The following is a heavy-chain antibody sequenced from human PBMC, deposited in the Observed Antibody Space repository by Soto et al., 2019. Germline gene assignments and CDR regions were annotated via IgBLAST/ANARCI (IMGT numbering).Heavy chain of an antibody. CDR1: GFTFRSYN. CDR2: ISYDENNR. V-gene: IGHV3-30-3*01. D-gene: IGHD5-18*01. CDR3: ARAMDAAMASKDNWFDP. Sequence: QVQLVESGGGVVQPGRSLRLSCAASGFTFRSYNMHWVRQAPGKGLEWVAVISYDENNRYYTEFVKGRFTISRDNSKNTLYLQVNSLRAEDTAVYYCARAMDAAMASKDNWFDPWGQGTLVTVSS. J-gene: IGHJ5*02.